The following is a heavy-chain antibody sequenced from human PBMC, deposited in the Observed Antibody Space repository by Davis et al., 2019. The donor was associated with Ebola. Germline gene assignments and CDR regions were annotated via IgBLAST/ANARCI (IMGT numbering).Heavy chain of an antibody. Sequence: MPGGSLRLSCNVSGGSISYYYWNWIRQPPGKGLEWVGYIHDGSANYHPSLKSRVTIPVDTSKNQFSLKLTSVTAADTAVYYCARALGLRSGMDVWGQGTTVAVSS. D-gene: IGHD1-7*01. CDR2: IHDGSA. V-gene: IGHV4-4*09. CDR3: ARALGLRSGMDV. CDR1: GGSISYYY. J-gene: IGHJ6*02.